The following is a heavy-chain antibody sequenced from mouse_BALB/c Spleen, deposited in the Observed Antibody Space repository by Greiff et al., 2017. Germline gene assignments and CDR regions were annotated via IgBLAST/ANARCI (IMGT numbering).Heavy chain of an antibody. CDR1: GFTFSDYY. J-gene: IGHJ4*01. Sequence: EVKVVESGGGLVKPGGSLKLSCAASGFTFSDYYMYWVRQTPEKRLEWVATISDGGSYTYYPDSVKGRFTISRDNAKNNLYLQMSSLKSEDTAMYYCARDDDGWAIDYWGQGTSVTVSS. D-gene: IGHD2-3*01. CDR3: ARDDDGWAIDY. CDR2: ISDGGSYT. V-gene: IGHV5-4*02.